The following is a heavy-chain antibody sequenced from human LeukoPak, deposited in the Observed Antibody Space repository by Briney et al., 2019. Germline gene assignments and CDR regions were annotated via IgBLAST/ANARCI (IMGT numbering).Heavy chain of an antibody. Sequence: PSETLSLTCTVSGGSISSSNYYWGWIRQSPGKGLEWIGSSYYGGSTYYNPSLKSRVTTSVDTSKNQFSLKLSSVTAADTAVYYCARVYYDFWCGYQDYWGQGTLVTVSS. CDR1: GGSISSSNYY. J-gene: IGHJ4*02. CDR2: SYYGGST. D-gene: IGHD3-3*01. V-gene: IGHV4-39*07. CDR3: ARVYYDFWCGYQDY.